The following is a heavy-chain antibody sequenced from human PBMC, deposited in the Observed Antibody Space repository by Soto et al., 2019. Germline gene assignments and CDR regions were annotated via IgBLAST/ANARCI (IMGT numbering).Heavy chain of an antibody. Sequence: SETLFLTCTVSGGSISNFYWSWIRQPPGKGLEWIGYIYYSGTTSYNPSLNSRVTISVDTSKNQFSLKLNSVTAADTAVYYCARESYYGSGATVVGYWGQGTLVTVSS. V-gene: IGHV4-59*01. D-gene: IGHD3-10*01. J-gene: IGHJ4*02. CDR3: ARESYYGSGATVVGY. CDR2: IYYSGTT. CDR1: GGSISNFY.